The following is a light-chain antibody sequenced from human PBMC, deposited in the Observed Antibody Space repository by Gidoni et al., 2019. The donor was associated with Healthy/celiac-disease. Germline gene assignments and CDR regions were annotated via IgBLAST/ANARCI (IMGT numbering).Light chain of an antibody. CDR1: QSISSY. J-gene: IGKJ4*01. V-gene: IGKV1-39*01. CDR3: QQSYSTPLT. Sequence: ASVGDRVTITCRASQSISSYLNWYQQKPGKAPKLLIYAASSLQSGVPSRFSGSGSGTDFTLTISSLQPEDFATYYCQQSYSTPLTFGGGTKVEIK. CDR2: AAS.